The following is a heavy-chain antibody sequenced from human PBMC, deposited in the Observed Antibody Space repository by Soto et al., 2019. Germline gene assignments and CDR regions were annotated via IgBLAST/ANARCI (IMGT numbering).Heavy chain of an antibody. Sequence: SETLSLTCAVYGGSFSGYYWSWIRQPPGKGLEWIGEINHSGSTNYNPSLKSRVTISVDTSKNQFSLKLSSVTAADTAVYYCARGRARSKGIQPIWGSYFDYWGQGTLVTVSS. CDR3: ARGRARSKGIQPIWGSYFDY. CDR1: GGSFSGYY. J-gene: IGHJ4*02. CDR2: INHSGST. D-gene: IGHD5-18*01. V-gene: IGHV4-34*01.